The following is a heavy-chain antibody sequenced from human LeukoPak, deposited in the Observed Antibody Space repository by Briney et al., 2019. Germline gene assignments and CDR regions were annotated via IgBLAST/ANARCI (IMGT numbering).Heavy chain of an antibody. Sequence: PSETLSLTCTVSGGSISSGGYYWSWIRQPPGKGLEWIGSIYHSGSTYYNPSLKSRVTISVDTSKNQFSLKLSSVTAADTAVYYCARVLGATTAGSWFDPWGQGTLVTVSS. CDR2: IYHSGST. D-gene: IGHD5-12*01. J-gene: IGHJ5*02. CDR3: ARVLGATTAGSWFDP. V-gene: IGHV4-39*07. CDR1: GGSISSGGYY.